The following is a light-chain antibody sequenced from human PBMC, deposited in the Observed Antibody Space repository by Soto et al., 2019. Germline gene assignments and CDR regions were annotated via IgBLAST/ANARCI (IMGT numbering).Light chain of an antibody. V-gene: IGKV1-13*02. CDR2: DAS. CDR3: HQFNSYPLFT. J-gene: IGKJ3*01. CDR1: QGISSA. Sequence: AIQLTQSPSSLSASVGDRVTITCRASQGISSALAWYQQKPGRAPKLLIYDASSLESGVPSRFSGSGSGTDFTHTISSLQPEDFATYYCHQFNSYPLFTFGTGTKVDIK.